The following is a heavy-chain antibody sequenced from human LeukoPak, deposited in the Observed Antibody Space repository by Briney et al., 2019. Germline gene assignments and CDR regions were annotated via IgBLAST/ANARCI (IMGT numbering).Heavy chain of an antibody. CDR2: IYSGGDT. D-gene: IGHD4-17*01. V-gene: IGHV3-66*01. Sequence: GGSLRLSCTASGFIFSPHYMSWVRQAPGKGLEWVSLIYSGGDTYYADSVKGRFTISRDNSKTTLYLEMNSLRAEDTAVYYCAQKSPYGAYSGPPDYWGQGTLVTVSS. J-gene: IGHJ4*02. CDR3: AQKSPYGAYSGPPDY. CDR1: GFIFSPHY.